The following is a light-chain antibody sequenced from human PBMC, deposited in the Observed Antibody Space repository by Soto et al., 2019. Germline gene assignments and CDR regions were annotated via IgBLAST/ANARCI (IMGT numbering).Light chain of an antibody. CDR1: QGITSW. CDR3: QQTSSFPLT. J-gene: IGKJ4*01. Sequence: DIQMPQSPSSVSASVGDRVTITCRASQGITSWLAWYQQKPGRAPKLLIYAASSLQSGVPSRFSGSGSGRDFTLTISRLQPEEFATYFSQQTSSFPLTFGGGTKVQLK. CDR2: AAS. V-gene: IGKV1-12*01.